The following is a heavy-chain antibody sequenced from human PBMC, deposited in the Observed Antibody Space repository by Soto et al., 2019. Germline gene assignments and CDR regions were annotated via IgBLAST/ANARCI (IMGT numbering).Heavy chain of an antibody. V-gene: IGHV1-18*01. Sequence: ASVKVFCKASGYTFTSYGISWVRQAPGQGLEWMGWISAYNGNTNYAQKLQGRVTMTTDTSTSTAYMELRSLRSDDTAVYYCAREPSYYDILTGYYSTWFDPWGQGTLVTVSS. J-gene: IGHJ5*02. CDR1: GYTFTSYG. CDR2: ISAYNGNT. CDR3: AREPSYYDILTGYYSTWFDP. D-gene: IGHD3-9*01.